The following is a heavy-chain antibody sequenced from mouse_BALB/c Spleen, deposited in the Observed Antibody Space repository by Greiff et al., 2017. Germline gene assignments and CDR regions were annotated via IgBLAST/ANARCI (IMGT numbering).Heavy chain of an antibody. CDR1: GFSLTSYG. V-gene: IGHV2-9*02. J-gene: IGHJ4*01. Sequence: QVQLKESGPGLVAPSQSLSITCTVSGFSLTSYGVHWVRQPPGKGLEWLGVIWAGGSTNYNSALMSRLSISKDNSKSQVFLKMNSLQTDDTAMYYWARAYYGNYDAMDYWGQGTSVTVSS. D-gene: IGHD2-10*01. CDR3: ARAYYGNYDAMDY. CDR2: IWAGGST.